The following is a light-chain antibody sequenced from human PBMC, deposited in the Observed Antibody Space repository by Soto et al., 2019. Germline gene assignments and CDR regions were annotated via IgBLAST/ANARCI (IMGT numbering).Light chain of an antibody. Sequence: DIQMTQSPSSLSASVGDRVTITCRASQSVNWYLNWYQQKPGKAPNLLIYAASSLQSGVPSRFSGSGSGTEFTLTTSSLQPEDFATYYCLQHNSYPWTFGQVTKVAIK. CDR3: LQHNSYPWT. CDR2: AAS. V-gene: IGKV1-17*01. J-gene: IGKJ1*01. CDR1: QSVNWY.